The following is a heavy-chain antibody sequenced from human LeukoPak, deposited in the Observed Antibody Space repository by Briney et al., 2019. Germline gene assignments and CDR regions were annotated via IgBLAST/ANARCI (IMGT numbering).Heavy chain of an antibody. Sequence: HGESLKISCKGSGYNFTNYWIGWVRQMPGKGLEWMGIIYPGDSDTRYSPSFQGQVTISADKSISTAYLQWSSLKASDTGMYYCARSMRLVVAATAIDYWGQGTLVTVSS. D-gene: IGHD2-15*01. J-gene: IGHJ4*02. CDR1: GYNFTNYW. CDR3: ARSMRLVVAATAIDY. CDR2: IYPGDSDT. V-gene: IGHV5-51*01.